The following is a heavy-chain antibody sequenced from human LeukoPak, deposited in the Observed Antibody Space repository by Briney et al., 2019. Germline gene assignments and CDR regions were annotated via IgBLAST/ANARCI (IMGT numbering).Heavy chain of an antibody. J-gene: IGHJ4*02. V-gene: IGHV3-21*01. D-gene: IGHD3-10*01. CDR1: GFAFSSYS. Sequence: PGGSLRLSCAAPGFAFSSYSMHWVRLAPGKGLEWVSSMTSVTYIYYAASVKGRFTISRDNAKNSLYLQMNNLRVEDTAVYYCASADYYGSGSHYTFRGLDYWGQGTLVTVSS. CDR3: ASADYYGSGSHYTFRGLDY. CDR2: MTSVTYI.